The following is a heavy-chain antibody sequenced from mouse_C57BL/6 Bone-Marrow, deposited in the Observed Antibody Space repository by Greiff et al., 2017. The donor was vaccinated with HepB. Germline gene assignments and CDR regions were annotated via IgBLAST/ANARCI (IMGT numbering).Heavy chain of an antibody. D-gene: IGHD1-1*01. J-gene: IGHJ2*01. CDR3: ASYGAYYFDY. CDR2: IHPNSGST. V-gene: IGHV1-64*01. Sequence: QVQLQHPGAELVKPGASVKLSCKASGYTFTSYWMHWVKQRPGQGLEWIGMIHPNSGSTNYNEKFKSKATLTVDKSSSTAYMQLSSLTSEDSAVYYCASYGAYYFDYWGQGTTLTVSS. CDR1: GYTFTSYW.